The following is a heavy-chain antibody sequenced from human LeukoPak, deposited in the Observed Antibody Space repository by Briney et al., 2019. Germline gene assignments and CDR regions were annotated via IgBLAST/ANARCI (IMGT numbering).Heavy chain of an antibody. CDR1: GGSFSGYY. J-gene: IGHJ4*02. D-gene: IGHD3-22*01. CDR2: INHSGST. V-gene: IGHV4-34*01. Sequence: SETQSLTCAVYGGSFSGYYWSWIRQPPGKGLEWIGEINHSGSTNYNPSLKSRVTISVDTSKNQFSLKLSSVTAADTAVYYCARMNYYDSSGYHDYWGQGTLVTVSS. CDR3: ARMNYYDSSGYHDY.